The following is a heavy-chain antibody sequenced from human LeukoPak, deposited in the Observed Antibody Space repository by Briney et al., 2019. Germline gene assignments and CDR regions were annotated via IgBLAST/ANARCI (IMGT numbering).Heavy chain of an antibody. D-gene: IGHD3-22*01. V-gene: IGHV4-31*03. CDR2: IYYSGST. J-gene: IGHJ4*02. CDR3: ARVGSGSLDY. Sequence: SQTLSLTCTVSGGSISSGGYYWSWIRQHPGKGLEWTGYIYYSGSTYYNPSLKSRVTISVDTSKNQFSLKLSSVTAADTAVYYCARVGSGSLDYWGQGTLVTVSS. CDR1: GGSISSGGYY.